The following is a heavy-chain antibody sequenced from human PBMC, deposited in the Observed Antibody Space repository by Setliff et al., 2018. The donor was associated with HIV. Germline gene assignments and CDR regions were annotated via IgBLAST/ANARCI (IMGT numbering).Heavy chain of an antibody. D-gene: IGHD6-13*01. CDR1: GASLSRYY. CDR2: INHSGST. J-gene: IGHJ6*03. CDR3: ARGRDSSTWYFSHFYYYYYMDV. V-gene: IGHV4-34*01. Sequence: TSETLSLTCAVYGASLSRYYWTWIRQPPGRGLEWIGEINHSGSTNYDPSLKSRVTISVDTSKNQFSLKLTSVAAADASLYYCARGRDSSTWYFSHFYYYYYMDVWGKGTTVTVSS.